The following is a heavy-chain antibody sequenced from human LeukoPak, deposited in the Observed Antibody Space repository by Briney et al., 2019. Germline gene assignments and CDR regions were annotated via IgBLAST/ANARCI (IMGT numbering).Heavy chain of an antibody. CDR3: AKDISFDSSGNDY. J-gene: IGHJ4*02. CDR2: ISWNSGSI. CDR1: GFTFGDYA. D-gene: IGHD3-22*01. Sequence: PGGSLRLSCAASGFTFGDYAMRWVRYSPAKGLEWVSGISWNSGSIGYADSVKGRFTISRDNAKNSLYLQMNSLRAEDTALYYCAKDISFDSSGNDYWGQGTLVTVSS. V-gene: IGHV3-9*01.